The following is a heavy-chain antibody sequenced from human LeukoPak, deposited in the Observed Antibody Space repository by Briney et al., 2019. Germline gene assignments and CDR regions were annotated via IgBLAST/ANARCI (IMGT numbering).Heavy chain of an antibody. V-gene: IGHV3-66*01. Sequence: PGRSLRLSCAASGFTFSSYAMHWVRQAPGKGLEWVSVIYSGGSTYYADSVKGRFTISRDNSKNTLYLQMNSLRAEDTAVYYCARVEWDYWFDPWGQGTLVTVSS. D-gene: IGHD1-26*01. CDR2: IYSGGST. CDR1: GFTFSSYA. J-gene: IGHJ5*02. CDR3: ARVEWDYWFDP.